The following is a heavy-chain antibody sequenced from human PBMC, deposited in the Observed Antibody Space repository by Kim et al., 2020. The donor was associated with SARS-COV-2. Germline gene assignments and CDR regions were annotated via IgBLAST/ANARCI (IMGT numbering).Heavy chain of an antibody. J-gene: IGHJ3*02. Sequence: GGSLRLSCAASGFTFSSYSMNWVRQAPGKGLEWVSYISSSSSTIYYADSVKGRFTISRDNAKNSLYLQMNSLRDEDTAVYYCARDPGYCSGGSCPDAFDIRGQGTMVTVSS. CDR2: ISSSSSTI. CDR1: GFTFSSYS. V-gene: IGHV3-48*02. D-gene: IGHD2-15*01. CDR3: ARDPGYCSGGSCPDAFDI.